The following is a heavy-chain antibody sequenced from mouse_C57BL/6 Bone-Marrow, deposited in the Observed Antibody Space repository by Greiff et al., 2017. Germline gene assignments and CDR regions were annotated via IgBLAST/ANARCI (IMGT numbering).Heavy chain of an antibody. D-gene: IGHD2-3*01. CDR3: TGWLLPYWYFDV. CDR1: GYTFTDYE. J-gene: IGHJ1*03. CDR2: IDPETGGT. V-gene: IGHV1-15*01. Sequence: VQLQQSGAELVRPGASVTLSCKASGYTFTDYEMHWVKQTPVHGLEWIGAIDPETGGTAYNQKFKGKAILTADKSSSTAYIELRSLTSEDSAVYYCTGWLLPYWYFDVWGTGTTVTVSS.